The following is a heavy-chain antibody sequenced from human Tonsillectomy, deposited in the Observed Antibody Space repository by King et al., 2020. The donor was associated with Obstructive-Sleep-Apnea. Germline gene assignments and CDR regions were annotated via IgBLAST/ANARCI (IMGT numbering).Heavy chain of an antibody. J-gene: IGHJ4*02. CDR2: IYYSGRN. Sequence: QLQESGPGLVKPSETLSLTCTVSGGSISSSNYYWGWIRQPPGKGLEWIGSIYYSGRNYYNPSLKNRVTTSVDTSKNQFSLKLSSVTAADTAVYYCARVETAIPDYWGQGTLVTVSS. V-gene: IGHV4-39*07. CDR3: ARVETAIPDY. D-gene: IGHD5-18*01. CDR1: GGSISSSNYY.